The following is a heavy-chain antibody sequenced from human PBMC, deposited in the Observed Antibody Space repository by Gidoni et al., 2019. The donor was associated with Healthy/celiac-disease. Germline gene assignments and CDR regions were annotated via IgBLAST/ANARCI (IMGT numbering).Heavy chain of an antibody. CDR3: ARAGPSGIQLWSTIDY. J-gene: IGHJ4*02. CDR2: MNPNSGNT. CDR1: GYTFTSYD. V-gene: IGHV1-8*01. Sequence: QVQLVQSGAEVKKPGASVKVSCKASGYTFTSYDINWVRQATGQGLEWMGWMNPNSGNTGYAQKFQGRVTMTRNTSISTAYMELSSLRSEDTAVYYCARAGPSGIQLWSTIDYWGQGTLVTVSS. D-gene: IGHD5-18*01.